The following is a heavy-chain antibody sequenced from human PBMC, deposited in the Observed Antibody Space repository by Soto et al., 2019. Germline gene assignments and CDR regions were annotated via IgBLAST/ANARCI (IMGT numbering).Heavy chain of an antibody. V-gene: IGHV3-21*01. J-gene: IGHJ5*02. Sequence: GGSLRLSCAASGFTFSSYSMNWVRQAPGKGLEWVSSISSSSSYIYYADSVKGRFTISRDNAKNSLYLQMNSLRAEDTAVYYCARLDWEFQFDPWGQGTLVTVSS. CDR3: ARLDWEFQFDP. D-gene: IGHD3-9*01. CDR1: GFTFSSYS. CDR2: ISSSSSYI.